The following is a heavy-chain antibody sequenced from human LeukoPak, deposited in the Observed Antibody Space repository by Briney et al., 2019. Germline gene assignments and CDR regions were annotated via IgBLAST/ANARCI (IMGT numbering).Heavy chain of an antibody. D-gene: IGHD6-19*01. V-gene: IGHV3-7*01. CDR1: GFTFSSHW. CDR3: AREGMGSSGHFDS. CDR2: IKQDGSEK. J-gene: IGHJ4*02. Sequence: PGGSLRLSCAASGFTFSSHWMSWVRQAPGKGLEWVANIKQDGSEKYYVDSVKGRFTISRDYAKNSLYLQMNSLRAEDTAVYYCAREGMGSSGHFDSWGQGTLVTVSS.